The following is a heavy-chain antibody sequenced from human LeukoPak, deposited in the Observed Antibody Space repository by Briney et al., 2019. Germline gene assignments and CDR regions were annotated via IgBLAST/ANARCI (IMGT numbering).Heavy chain of an antibody. Sequence: ASVKVSCKASGYTFTGYYMHWVRQAPGQGLEWMGRINPNSGGTNYAQKFQGRVTMTRDTSISTAYMELSRLRSDDTAVYYCARQREGATTKVFDYWGQGTLVIVSS. D-gene: IGHD1-26*01. CDR3: ARQREGATTKVFDY. V-gene: IGHV1-2*06. CDR2: INPNSGGT. CDR1: GYTFTGYY. J-gene: IGHJ4*02.